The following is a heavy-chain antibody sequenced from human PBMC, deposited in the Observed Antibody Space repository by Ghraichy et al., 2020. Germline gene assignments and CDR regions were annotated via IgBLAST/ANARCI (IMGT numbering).Heavy chain of an antibody. CDR1: GYSFTTNY. J-gene: IGHJ5*02. V-gene: IGHV1-46*01. CDR2: INPSGEGT. D-gene: IGHD6-19*01. CDR3: ARDNSVADPAWWFDP. Sequence: ASVKVSCKTSGYSFTTNYMHWVRQAPGQGPEWMGVINPSGEGTTYALRFQGRVTMTRDTSTSTDYMELSGLRSEDTAVYYCARDNSVADPAWWFDPWGQGTLVTVST.